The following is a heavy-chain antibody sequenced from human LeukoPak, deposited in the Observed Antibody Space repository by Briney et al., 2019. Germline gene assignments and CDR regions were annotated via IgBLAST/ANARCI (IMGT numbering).Heavy chain of an antibody. D-gene: IGHD2-2*01. Sequence: GASVKVSCKASGYTFTSYSLSWVRQAPGQGLEWMGWISAYNGNTNYAQKLQGRVTMTTDTSTNTAYMELRSLRSDDTAVYYCARGLMGHCSSTTCYAVDYWGQGSLVTVSS. V-gene: IGHV1-18*01. CDR2: ISAYNGNT. CDR3: ARGLMGHCSSTTCYAVDY. CDR1: GYTFTSYS. J-gene: IGHJ4*02.